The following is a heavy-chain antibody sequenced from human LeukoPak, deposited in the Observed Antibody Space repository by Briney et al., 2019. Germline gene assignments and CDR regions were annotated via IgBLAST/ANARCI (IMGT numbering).Heavy chain of an antibody. CDR2: IKPDGSEK. D-gene: IGHD3-16*01. V-gene: IGHV3-7*01. CDR3: VRDGGGGGDFDY. Sequence: GGSLRLSCAASGFTFSSYWMPWVRQAPGKGLQWVANIKPDGSEKYYVDSVKGRFTISRDNAKNSLYLQMNSPRAEDTAVYYCVRDGGGGGDFDYWGQGTLVTVSS. J-gene: IGHJ4*02. CDR1: GFTFSSYW.